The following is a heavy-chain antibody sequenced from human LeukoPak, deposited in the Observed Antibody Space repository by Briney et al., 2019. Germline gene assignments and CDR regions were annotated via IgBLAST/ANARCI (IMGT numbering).Heavy chain of an antibody. Sequence: PSGTLSLTCGVSGGSITTTNFWSWVRQPPGGGLEWIGEISLRGRTQYNPSLKSRVNISIDESKSHLYLSLASVTAADTAVYYCSRESGPYCPFGHWGQGTLVAVTS. J-gene: IGHJ5*02. D-gene: IGHD1-26*01. CDR3: SRESGPYCPFGH. CDR2: ISLRGRT. CDR1: GGSITTTNF. V-gene: IGHV4-4*02.